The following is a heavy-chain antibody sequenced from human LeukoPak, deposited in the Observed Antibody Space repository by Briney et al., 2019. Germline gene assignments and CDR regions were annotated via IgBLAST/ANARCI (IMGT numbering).Heavy chain of an antibody. CDR1: GFTFSNYW. Sequence: GGSLRLPCAASGFTFSNYWMSWVRQAPGRGLEWVANIKLDGSETYYVDSVKGRFTISRDNAKNSLYLQMNSLRVGDTAVYYCAGEISSGGSYYSYYFDYWGQGTLVTVSS. V-gene: IGHV3-7*04. CDR3: AGEISSGGSYYSYYFDY. J-gene: IGHJ4*02. CDR2: IKLDGSET. D-gene: IGHD3-10*01.